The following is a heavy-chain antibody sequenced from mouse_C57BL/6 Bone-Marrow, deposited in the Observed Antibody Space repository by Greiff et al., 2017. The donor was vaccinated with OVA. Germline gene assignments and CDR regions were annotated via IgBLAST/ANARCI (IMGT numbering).Heavy chain of an antibody. CDR1: GYTFTDYY. J-gene: IGHJ1*03. D-gene: IGHD2-3*01. CDR2: INPNNGGT. CDR3: AEEVTTPHWYFDV. Sequence: EVQLQQSGPELVKPGASVKISCKASGYTFTDYYMNWVKQSHGKSLEWIGDINPNNGGTSYNQKFKGKATLTVDKSSSTAYMELRSLTSEDSAVYYCAEEVTTPHWYFDVWGTGTTVTVSS. V-gene: IGHV1-26*01.